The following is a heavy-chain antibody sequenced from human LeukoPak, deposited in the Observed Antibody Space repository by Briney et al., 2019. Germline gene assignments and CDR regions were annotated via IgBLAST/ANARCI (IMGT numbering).Heavy chain of an antibody. CDR2: ISSSSSYI. V-gene: IGHV3-21*01. CDR3: AREEWLVSGGGYMDV. D-gene: IGHD6-19*01. CDR1: GFTFSSYS. Sequence: PGGSLRLSCAASGFTFSSYSMNWVRQAPGKGLEWVSSISSSSSYIYYADSVKGRFTISRDNAKNSLYLQMNSLRAEDTAVYYCAREEWLVSGGGYMDVWGKGTTVTVSS. J-gene: IGHJ6*03.